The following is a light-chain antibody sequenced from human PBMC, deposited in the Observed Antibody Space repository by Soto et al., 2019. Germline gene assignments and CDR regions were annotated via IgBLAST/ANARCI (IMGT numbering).Light chain of an antibody. V-gene: IGLV1-44*01. CDR3: AAWDDTLNRHVV. J-gene: IGLJ2*01. CDR1: SSNIGSNT. Sequence: QSVLTQPPSESGTPGQRVTISCSESSSNIGSNTVNWYQQLPGTAPKLLIYSNNQRPSGVPDRFSGPKSGTSASLAISGLQSEDEADYYCAAWDDTLNRHVVFGGGTNLTVL. CDR2: SNN.